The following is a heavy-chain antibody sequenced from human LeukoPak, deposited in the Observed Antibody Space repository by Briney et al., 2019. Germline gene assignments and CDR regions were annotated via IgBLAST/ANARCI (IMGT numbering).Heavy chain of an antibody. CDR1: GYTFTAYY. J-gene: IGHJ5*02. CDR2: INPNSGGT. Sequence: ASLKVSCKTSGYTFTAYYIHWVRQAPGQGLECMGWINPNSGGTNCAQKFQGRVTMTRDTSISTAYMELSRLRSDDTAVYYCERGQTVTMVRGNWFDPWGQGTLVTVSS. V-gene: IGHV1-2*02. D-gene: IGHD3-10*01. CDR3: ERGQTVTMVRGNWFDP.